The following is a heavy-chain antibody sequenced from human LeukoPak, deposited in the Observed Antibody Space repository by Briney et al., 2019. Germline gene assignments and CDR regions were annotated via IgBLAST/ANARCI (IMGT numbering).Heavy chain of an antibody. V-gene: IGHV5-51*01. CDR3: ARASMSSGYYLY. J-gene: IGHJ4*02. CDR2: VFLDDSDT. D-gene: IGHD3-22*01. CDR1: GHRFNSHW. Sequence: GESLKISCQGSGHRFNSHWIGWVRQMPGKGLEWMGSVFLDDSDTRYSPSFQGQVTISAAKSISTVYLQWGSLKASDTAMYYCARASMSSGYYLYWGQGTLVTVSS.